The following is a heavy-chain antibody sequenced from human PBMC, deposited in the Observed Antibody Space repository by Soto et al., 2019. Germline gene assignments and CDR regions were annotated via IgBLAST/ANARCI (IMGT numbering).Heavy chain of an antibody. CDR2: ISSSSSTI. Sequence: SLRLSCAASGFTFSSYSMNWVRQAPGKGLEWVSYISSSSSTIYYADSVKGRFTISRDNAKNSLYLQMNSLRDEDTAVYYCARGGRWLQSPSFDYWGQGTLVTVSS. J-gene: IGHJ4*02. CDR3: ARGGRWLQSPSFDY. D-gene: IGHD5-12*01. V-gene: IGHV3-48*02. CDR1: GFTFSSYS.